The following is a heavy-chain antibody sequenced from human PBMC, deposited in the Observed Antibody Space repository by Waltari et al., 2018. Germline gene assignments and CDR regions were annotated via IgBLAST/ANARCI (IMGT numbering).Heavy chain of an antibody. J-gene: IGHJ2*01. V-gene: IGHV3-23*04. CDR3: AKDGGIAARPRDWYFDL. D-gene: IGHD6-6*01. CDR2: ISGSGGST. CDR1: GFTFSSYA. Sequence: EVQLVESGGGLVQPGGSLRLSCAASGFTFSSYAMSWVRQAPGKGLEWVSAISGSGGSTYYADSVKGRFTISRDNSKNTLYLQMNSLRAEDTAVYYCAKDGGIAARPRDWYFDLWGRGTLVTVSS.